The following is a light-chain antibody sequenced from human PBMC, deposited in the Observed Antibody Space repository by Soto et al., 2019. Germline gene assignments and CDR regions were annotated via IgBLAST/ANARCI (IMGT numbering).Light chain of an antibody. J-gene: IGLJ1*01. V-gene: IGLV1-44*01. Sequence: QSVLTQPPSASGTPGQRVTSSCAGSSSNIGSNTVNWYQQLPGTAPKLLIYSNKQRPSGVPDRFSGSTSGTSASLAISGLQSEDEADYYCAAWDDSLNCYVFGTGTKLTVL. CDR3: AAWDDSLNCYV. CDR1: SSNIGSNT. CDR2: SNK.